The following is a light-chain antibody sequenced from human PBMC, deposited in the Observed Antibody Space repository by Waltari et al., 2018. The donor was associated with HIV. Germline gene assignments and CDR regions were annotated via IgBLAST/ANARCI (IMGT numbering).Light chain of an antibody. Sequence: DIVMTQSPDSLPVSLGERATINCKSSQTVLHNSNNRNHLAWYQQRPGQPPKLLFYWASIRESGGPDHFTGSGAGTDFNLTISSLQADDVAVYYCQQFFNFPRTFGQGTKVEI. CDR3: QQFFNFPRT. CDR1: QTVLHNSNNRNH. CDR2: WAS. J-gene: IGKJ1*01. V-gene: IGKV4-1*01.